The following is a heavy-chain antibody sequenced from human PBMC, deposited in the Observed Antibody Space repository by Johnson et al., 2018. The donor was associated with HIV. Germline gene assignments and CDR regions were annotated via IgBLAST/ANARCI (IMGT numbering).Heavy chain of an antibody. J-gene: IGHJ3*02. D-gene: IGHD3-22*01. V-gene: IGHV3-NL1*01. CDR3: ARVTMIGVVMQAFDI. CDR1: GFTFSSYA. Sequence: QVQLVESGGGVVQPGRSLRLSCASSGFTFSSYAMHWVRQAPGTGLEWVSGIRWNSGSIGYADSVKGRFTISRDNSKNTLYLQMNSLRAEDTAVYYCARVTMIGVVMQAFDIWGKGTMVTVSS. CDR2: IRWNSGSI.